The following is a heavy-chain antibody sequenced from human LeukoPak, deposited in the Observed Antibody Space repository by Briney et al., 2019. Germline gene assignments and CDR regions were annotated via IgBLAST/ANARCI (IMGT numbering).Heavy chain of an antibody. CDR3: ARDVGIAVFDP. CDR2: ISHDGSKK. D-gene: IGHD6-19*01. Sequence: PGRSLRLSCAASGFTFSSSAMHWVRQAPGKGLEWVAVISHDGSKKRYADSVKGRFTISRGNSKNTLDLQMNSLRAEDTAFYYCARDVGIAVFDPWGQGTLVTVSS. V-gene: IGHV3-30-3*01. J-gene: IGHJ5*02. CDR1: GFTFSSSA.